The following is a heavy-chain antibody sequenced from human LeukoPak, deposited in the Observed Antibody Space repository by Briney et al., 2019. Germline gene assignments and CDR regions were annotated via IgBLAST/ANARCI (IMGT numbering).Heavy chain of an antibody. V-gene: IGHV4-61*01. J-gene: IGHJ4*02. CDR2: VYYTGNT. CDR1: GGSVRSGSYY. D-gene: IGHD7-27*01. Sequence: PSETLSLTCTVSGGSVRSGSYYWSWIRQPPGKGLEWIGYVYYTGNTNYNPSLKSRVTISVDTSKNQFSLKLSSVAAADTAVYYCARGPPNWGYDYWGPGTLVTVSS. CDR3: ARGPPNWGYDY.